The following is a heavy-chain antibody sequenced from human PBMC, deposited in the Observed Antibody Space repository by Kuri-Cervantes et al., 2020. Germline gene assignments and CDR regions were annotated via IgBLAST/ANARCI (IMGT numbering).Heavy chain of an antibody. CDR3: AGGSIAVAGSAY. J-gene: IGHJ4*02. CDR2: INHSGST. Sequence: SETLSLTCAVYGGSFSGYYWSWIRQPPGKGLGWIGEINHSGSTNYNPSLKSRVTISVDTSKNQFSLKLRSVTAADTAVYYCAGGSIAVAGSAYWGQGTLVTVSS. V-gene: IGHV4-34*01. D-gene: IGHD6-19*01. CDR1: GGSFSGYY.